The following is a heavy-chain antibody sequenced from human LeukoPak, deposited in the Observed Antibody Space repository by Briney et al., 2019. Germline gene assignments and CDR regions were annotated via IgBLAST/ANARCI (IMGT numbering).Heavy chain of an antibody. CDR3: ARHSPWVYYFDY. V-gene: IGHV4-39*01. CDR2: IYYSGST. Sequence: PSETLSLTCTVSGGSISSSSYYWGWIRQPPGKGMEWIGSIYYSGSTYYNPSLKSRVTISVDTSKNQFSLKLSSVTAADTAVYYCARHSPWVYYFDYGGQGTLVTVSS. CDR1: GGSISSSSYY. D-gene: IGHD7-27*01. J-gene: IGHJ4*02.